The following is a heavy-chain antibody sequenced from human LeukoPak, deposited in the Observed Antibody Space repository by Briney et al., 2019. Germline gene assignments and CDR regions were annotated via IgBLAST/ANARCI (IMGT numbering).Heavy chain of an antibody. D-gene: IGHD2-15*01. V-gene: IGHV1-69*13. CDR1: GGTFSSYA. CDR3: ARGYCSGGSCYSLGSWFDP. J-gene: IGHJ5*02. Sequence: GASVKVSCKASGGTFSSYAISWVRQAPGQGLEWMGGIIPIFGTANYAQKFQGRVTITADESTSTAYMELSSLRSEDTAVYYCARGYCSGGSCYSLGSWFDPWGQGALVTVSS. CDR2: IIPIFGTA.